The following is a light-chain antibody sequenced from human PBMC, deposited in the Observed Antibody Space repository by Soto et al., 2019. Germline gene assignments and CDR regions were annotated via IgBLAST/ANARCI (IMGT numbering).Light chain of an antibody. V-gene: IGKV1-39*01. CDR2: AAS. J-gene: IGKJ5*01. CDR3: QHTYTTPIT. CDR1: QSIGSS. Sequence: DIQMTQSPSSLSASAGDRVTITCRASQSIGSSLNWYQQRPGTAPKLLIYAASCLQGGVPSSFSGSGSGTDFTLTITRLQLEDFATYYCQHTYTTPITFGPGPRLEIK.